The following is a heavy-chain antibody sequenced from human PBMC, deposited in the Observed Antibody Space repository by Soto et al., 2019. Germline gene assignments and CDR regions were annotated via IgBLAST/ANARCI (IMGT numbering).Heavy chain of an antibody. CDR2: IYYSGST. CDR1: GGSISSYY. V-gene: IGHV4-59*01. J-gene: IGHJ4*02. D-gene: IGHD2-2*01. Sequence: SETLSLTCTVSGGSISSYYWSWIRQPPGKGLEWIGYIYYSGSTNYNPSLKSRVTISVDTSKNQFSLKLSSVTAADTAVYYCARDRVGTFDYWGQGTLVTVS. CDR3: ARDRVGTFDY.